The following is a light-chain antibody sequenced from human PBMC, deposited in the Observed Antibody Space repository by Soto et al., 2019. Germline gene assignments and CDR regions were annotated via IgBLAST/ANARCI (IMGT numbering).Light chain of an antibody. CDR2: GAS. CDR3: QQYGSSPLT. V-gene: IGKV3-20*01. J-gene: IGKJ4*01. CDR1: QTVMSRF. Sequence: EIVLTQSPGTLSLSPGERASLSCRASQTVMSRFLAWDQHKPGQAPRLLIYGASSRAPGIPDRFSGIGSGRDFPLTIRRLEPEDFAVYFCQQYGSSPLTFGGGTKMEIK.